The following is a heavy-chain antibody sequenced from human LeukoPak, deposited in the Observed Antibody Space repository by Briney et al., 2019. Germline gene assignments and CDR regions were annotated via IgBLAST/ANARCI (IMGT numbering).Heavy chain of an antibody. D-gene: IGHD1-26*01. Sequence: LGESLKISCKGSGYNFANYWIAWVRQMPGKGLEWMGIIYPGDSDTRYSPSFQGQVTISADKSISTAYLQWSSLKASDTAIYYCARQWDQTIDYWGQGTLVTVSS. J-gene: IGHJ4*02. CDR2: IYPGDSDT. V-gene: IGHV5-51*01. CDR1: GYNFANYW. CDR3: ARQWDQTIDY.